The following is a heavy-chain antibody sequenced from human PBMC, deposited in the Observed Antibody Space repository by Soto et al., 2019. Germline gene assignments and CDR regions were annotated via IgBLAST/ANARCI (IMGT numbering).Heavy chain of an antibody. CDR3: ARSGDYVWFDP. D-gene: IGHD4-17*01. CDR2: IYYSGST. Sequence: SETLSLTCTVSGGSISSDYWSWIRQPPGKGLEWIGYIYYSGSTNYNPSLKSRVTISVDKSKNQISLELRSVTAADTAIYYCARSGDYVWFDPWGQGTLVTVSS. V-gene: IGHV4-59*12. CDR1: GGSISSDY. J-gene: IGHJ5*02.